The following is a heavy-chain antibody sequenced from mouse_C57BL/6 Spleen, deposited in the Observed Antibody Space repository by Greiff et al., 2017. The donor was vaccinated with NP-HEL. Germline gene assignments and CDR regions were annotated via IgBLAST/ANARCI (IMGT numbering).Heavy chain of an antibody. Sequence: QVQLQQPGAELVKPGASVKMSCKASGYTFTSYWMHWVKQRPGQGLEWIGEIDPSDSYTNYNQKFKGKSTLTVDKSSSTAYMQLSSLTSEDSAVYYCARGEAWFAYWGQGTLVTVSA. V-gene: IGHV1-69*01. CDR3: ARGEAWFAY. CDR1: GYTFTSYW. J-gene: IGHJ3*01. CDR2: IDPSDSYT.